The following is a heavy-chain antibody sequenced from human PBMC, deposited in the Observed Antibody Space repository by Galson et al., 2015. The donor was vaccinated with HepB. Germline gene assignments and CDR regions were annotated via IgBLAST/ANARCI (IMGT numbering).Heavy chain of an antibody. V-gene: IGHV3-33*01. CDR3: ARDPQYLGCSSTSCSPLYAFEI. Sequence: SLRLSCAASGFTFSSYGMHWVRQAPGKGLEWVAVIWYDGSNKYYADSVKGRFTISRDNSKNTLYLQMNSLRAEDTAVYYCARDPQYLGCSSTSCSPLYAFEIWGQGTMVTVSS. J-gene: IGHJ3*02. CDR2: IWYDGSNK. CDR1: GFTFSSYG. D-gene: IGHD2-2*01.